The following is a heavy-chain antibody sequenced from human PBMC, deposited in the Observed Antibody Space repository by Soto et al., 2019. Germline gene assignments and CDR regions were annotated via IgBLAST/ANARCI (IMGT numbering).Heavy chain of an antibody. J-gene: IGHJ3*02. CDR2: IYSGGST. CDR3: VRGNNNDEAFEM. Sequence: QVQLQESGPGLVKPSETLSLTCTVSGVSLTSSNYYWGWIRQPPGKGLECIGTIYSGGSTFYNPSLTSQVTVSVDTSNNQFSLRLTSLTAADTALYYCVRGNNNDEAFEMWGHGTMVTVSS. D-gene: IGHD1-1*01. V-gene: IGHV4-39*01. CDR1: GVSLTSSNYY.